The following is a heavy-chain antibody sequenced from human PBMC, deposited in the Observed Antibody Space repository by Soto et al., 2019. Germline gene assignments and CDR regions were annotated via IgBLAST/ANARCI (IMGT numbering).Heavy chain of an antibody. CDR1: GYTFTSYG. J-gene: IGHJ5*01. Sequence: ASVKVSCKASGYTFTSYGIHWVRQAPGQRREWMGWINATNGNTKYSQKFQGRVTITRDTSASTAYMELGSLRSEDTAVYYCVRRLVSATGIDWFDSWGQGTLVTVSS. CDR3: VRRLVSATGIDWFDS. D-gene: IGHD6-13*01. V-gene: IGHV1-3*01. CDR2: INATNGNT.